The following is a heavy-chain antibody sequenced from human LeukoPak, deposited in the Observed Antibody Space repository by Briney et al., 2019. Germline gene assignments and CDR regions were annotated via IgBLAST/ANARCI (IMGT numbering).Heavy chain of an antibody. J-gene: IGHJ4*02. V-gene: IGHV3-23*01. D-gene: IGHD2-21*02. CDR3: AKSHHVTAIDY. Sequence: GGSLRLSCAASGFTFSTYTMNWVRQAPGKGLEWVSAISGSGGSTYYADSVKGRFTISRDNSKNTLYLQMNSLRADDTAVYYCAKSHHVTAIDYWGQGTLVTVSS. CDR2: ISGSGGST. CDR1: GFTFSTYT.